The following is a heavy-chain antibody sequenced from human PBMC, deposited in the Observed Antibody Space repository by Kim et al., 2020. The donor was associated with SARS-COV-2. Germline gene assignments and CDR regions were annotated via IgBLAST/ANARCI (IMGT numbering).Heavy chain of an antibody. CDR2: ISSNGGST. Sequence: GGSLRLSCSASGFTFSSYAMHWVRQAPGKGLEYVSAISSNGGSTYYADSVKGRFTISRDNSKNTLYLQMSSLRAEDTAVYYCVKEHGYVWGSSVPYWGQGTLVTVSS. V-gene: IGHV3-64D*09. CDR1: GFTFSSYA. D-gene: IGHD3-16*01. J-gene: IGHJ4*02. CDR3: VKEHGYVWGSSVPY.